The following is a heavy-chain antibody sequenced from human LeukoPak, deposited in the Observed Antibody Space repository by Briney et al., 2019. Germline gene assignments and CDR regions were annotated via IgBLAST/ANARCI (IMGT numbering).Heavy chain of an antibody. CDR2: IYTTGRT. J-gene: IGHJ4*02. V-gene: IGHV4-4*07. Sequence: TSETLSLTCDVSGVSIQSYWWSWVRKPAGKGLEWIGRIYTTGRTNYSPSFQSRVTMSIDVSSNQFSLTLRSVPAADTAVYYCARSGYTISAYHSDFWGQGAPVTVSS. CDR3: ARSGYTISAYHSDF. D-gene: IGHD5-18*01. CDR1: GVSIQSYW.